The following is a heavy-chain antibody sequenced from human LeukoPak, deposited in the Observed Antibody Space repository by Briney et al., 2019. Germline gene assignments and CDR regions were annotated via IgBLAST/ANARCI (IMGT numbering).Heavy chain of an antibody. J-gene: IGHJ4*02. CDR3: ARQEPIAVAGFDY. CDR1: GYTFTSYA. CDR2: INAGNGNT. Sequence: ASVTVSCKASGYTFTSYAMHWVRQAPGQRLEWMGWINAGNGNTKYSQKFQGRVTITRDTSASTAYMELSSLRSEDTAVYYCARQEPIAVAGFDYWGQGTLVTVSS. V-gene: IGHV1-3*01. D-gene: IGHD6-19*01.